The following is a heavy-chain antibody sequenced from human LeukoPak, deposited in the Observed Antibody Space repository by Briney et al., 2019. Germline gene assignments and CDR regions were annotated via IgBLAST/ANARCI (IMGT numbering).Heavy chain of an antibody. Sequence: SETLSLTCSVSGGSNRNYYWTWIRQPPGKGLEWIGYIFYSGSTNYNPSLKSRVTISLDTSKNHFSLKLNSVTAAETAVYYWASSSSGSYYNGFDIWGQGTMVTVAS. CDR1: GGSNRNYY. D-gene: IGHD3-10*01. V-gene: IGHV4-59*01. CDR2: IFYSGST. J-gene: IGHJ3*02. CDR3: ASSSSGSYYNGFDI.